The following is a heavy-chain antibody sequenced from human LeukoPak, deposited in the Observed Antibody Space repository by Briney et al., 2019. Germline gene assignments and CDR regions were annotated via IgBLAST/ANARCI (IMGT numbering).Heavy chain of an antibody. V-gene: IGHV3-53*05. Sequence: GGSLRLSCAASGFTVSSNYMSWVRQAPGKGLEWVSIIYSGGSTFYADSVKGRFTISRDNSKNTLYLQMNSLRFDDTAVYYCARDSGEVPDYWGQGTLVTVSS. J-gene: IGHJ4*02. CDR2: IYSGGST. CDR1: GFTVSSNY. CDR3: ARDSGEVPDY. D-gene: IGHD3-10*01.